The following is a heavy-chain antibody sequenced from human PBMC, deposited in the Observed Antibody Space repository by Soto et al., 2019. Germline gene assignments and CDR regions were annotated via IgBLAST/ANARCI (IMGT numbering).Heavy chain of an antibody. CDR3: ARNSVSSSSFYYYYYYGMDV. Sequence: GASVKVSCKASGYTFTSYAMHWVRQAPGQRLEWMGWINANSGNTKYSQKFQGRVTITRDTSASTAYMELSRLRSDDTAVYYCARNSVSSSSFYYYYYYGMDVWGQGTTVTVSS. D-gene: IGHD6-6*01. J-gene: IGHJ6*02. CDR2: INANSGNT. CDR1: GYTFTSYA. V-gene: IGHV1-3*01.